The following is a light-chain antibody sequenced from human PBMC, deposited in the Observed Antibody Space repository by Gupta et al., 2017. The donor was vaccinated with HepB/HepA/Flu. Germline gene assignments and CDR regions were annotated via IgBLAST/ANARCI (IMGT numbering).Light chain of an antibody. J-gene: IGLJ2*01. V-gene: IGLV1-40*01. CDR1: SSNIGAGYD. CDR2: GNS. Sequence: QSVLTQPPSVSGAPGQRVTISCTGSSSNIGAGYDVPWYQQLPGTAPNLLIYGNSNRPSGVPDRFSGSKSGTSASLAITGLQAEDEADYYCQSYDSSLSGYVFGGGTKLTVL. CDR3: QSYDSSLSGYV.